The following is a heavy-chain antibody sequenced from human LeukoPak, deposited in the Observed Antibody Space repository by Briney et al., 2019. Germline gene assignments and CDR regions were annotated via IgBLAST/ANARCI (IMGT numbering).Heavy chain of an antibody. J-gene: IGHJ3*02. CDR3: ASYMITFGGVIADAFDI. D-gene: IGHD3-16*02. V-gene: IGHV4-30-4*08. CDR2: IYYSGST. Sequence: SQTLSLTCTVSGGSISSGDYYSSWIRQPPGKGLEWIGYIYYSGSTYYNPSLKSRVTISVDTSKTQFSLKLSSVTAAYTAVYYCASYMITFGGVIADAFDIWGQGTMVTVSS. CDR1: GGSISSGDYY.